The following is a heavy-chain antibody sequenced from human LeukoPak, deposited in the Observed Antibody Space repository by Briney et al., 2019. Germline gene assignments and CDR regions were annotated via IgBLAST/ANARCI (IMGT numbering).Heavy chain of an antibody. CDR2: MNPNSGST. J-gene: IGHJ4*02. V-gene: IGHV1-8*03. Sequence: GASVKVSCKASGYTFTSYDINWVRQATGQGVEGMRWMNPNSGSTGYAQKFQGRVTITGNTSISTAYMELSGLRSEDTAVYYCARGRSTGYPSYFEYWGQGTLVTVSS. CDR3: ARGRSTGYPSYFEY. D-gene: IGHD5-12*01. CDR1: GYTFTSYD.